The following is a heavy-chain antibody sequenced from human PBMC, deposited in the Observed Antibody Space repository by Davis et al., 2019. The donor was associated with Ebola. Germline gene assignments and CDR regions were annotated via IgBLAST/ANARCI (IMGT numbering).Heavy chain of an antibody. CDR2: ISYDGSNK. CDR1: GFTFSSYG. V-gene: IGHV3-30*18. J-gene: IGHJ4*02. CDR3: AKGDSSGWYGGYFDY. Sequence: GESLKISCAASGFTFSSYGMHWVRQAPGKGLEWVAVISYDGSNKYYADSVKGRFTISRDNSKNTLYLQMNSLRAEDTAVYYCAKGDSSGWYGGYFDYWGQGTLVTVSS. D-gene: IGHD6-19*01.